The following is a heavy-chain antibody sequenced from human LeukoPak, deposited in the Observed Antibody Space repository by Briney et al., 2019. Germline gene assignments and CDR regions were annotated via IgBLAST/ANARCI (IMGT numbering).Heavy chain of an antibody. CDR2: IYYSGST. CDR1: GGSISSSSYY. V-gene: IGHV4-39*01. J-gene: IGHJ4*02. CDR3: ARRVVTFVDY. Sequence: SETLSLTCPVSGGSISSSSYYWGWIRQPPGKGLEWIGSIYYSGSTYYNPSLKSRVTISVDTSKNQFSLKLSSVTAADTAVYYCARRVVTFVDYWGQGTLVTVSS. D-gene: IGHD4-23*01.